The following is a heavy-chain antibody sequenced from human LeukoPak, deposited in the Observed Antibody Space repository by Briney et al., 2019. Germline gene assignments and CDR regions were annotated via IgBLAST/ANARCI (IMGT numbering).Heavy chain of an antibody. CDR1: GCTFTSYD. CDR3: ARILGGSSWYLFYYYMDV. D-gene: IGHD6-13*01. V-gene: IGHV1-8*01. Sequence: ASVKVSCKASGCTFTSYDINWVRQATGQGLEWMGWMNPNSGNTGYAQKFQGRVTMTRNTSISTAYMELSSLRSEDTAVYYCARILGGSSWYLFYYYMDVWGKGTTVTVSS. CDR2: MNPNSGNT. J-gene: IGHJ6*03.